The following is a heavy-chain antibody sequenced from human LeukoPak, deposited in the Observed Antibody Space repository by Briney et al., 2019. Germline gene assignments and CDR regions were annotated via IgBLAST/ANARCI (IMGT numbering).Heavy chain of an antibody. J-gene: IGHJ4*02. Sequence: GGSLRLSCAASGFTFSNFAMSWVRQAPGKGLEWVSAISASGGHTYYADSVKSRFTISRDSSKNTLYLQMNSLRADDTALYYCAKDRVGSCSTTSCPIDYWGQGTLVTVSS. CDR2: ISASGGHT. CDR3: AKDRVGSCSTTSCPIDY. D-gene: IGHD2-2*01. CDR1: GFTFSNFA. V-gene: IGHV3-23*01.